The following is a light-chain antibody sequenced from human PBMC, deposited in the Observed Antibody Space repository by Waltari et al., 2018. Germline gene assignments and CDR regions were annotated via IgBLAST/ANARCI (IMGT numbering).Light chain of an antibody. Sequence: DIQMTQSPSSVSASVEDRVTITCRASQNIGTSLNWYQQNPGKAPKLLVHAASSLYSGVPSRFSGSGSGTDFTLTISSLQPEDFTTYYCQQSYSTPRLTFGGGTKVDIK. CDR1: QNIGTS. J-gene: IGKJ4*01. CDR2: AAS. V-gene: IGKV1-39*01. CDR3: QQSYSTPRLT.